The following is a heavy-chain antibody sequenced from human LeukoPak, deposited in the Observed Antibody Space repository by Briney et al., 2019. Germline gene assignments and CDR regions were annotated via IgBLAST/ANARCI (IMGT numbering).Heavy chain of an antibody. CDR2: IYTSGSS. D-gene: IGHD1-26*01. Sequence: SETLSLTCTVSDGSISSYYWSWIRQPAGKGLEWIGQIYTSGSSNYNPSLKSRVTMSIDTSKNQFSLKVRSATAADTAVYYCARELGTTVSFDYWGRGAQVTVSS. J-gene: IGHJ4*02. CDR3: ARELGTTVSFDY. V-gene: IGHV4-4*07. CDR1: DGSISSYY.